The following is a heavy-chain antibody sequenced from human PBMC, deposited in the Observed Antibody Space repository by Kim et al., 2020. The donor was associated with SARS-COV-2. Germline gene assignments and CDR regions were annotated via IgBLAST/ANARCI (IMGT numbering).Heavy chain of an antibody. J-gene: IGHJ5*02. CDR2: IYYSGST. Sequence: SETLSLTCTVPGGSISSSSYYWGWIRQPPGKGLEWIGSIYYSGSTYYNPSLKSRVTISVDTSKNQFSLKLSSVTAADTAVYYCARVGYCSSTSCYPPVFRFDPWGQGTLVTVSS. CDR1: GGSISSSSYY. V-gene: IGHV4-39*07. D-gene: IGHD2-2*01. CDR3: ARVGYCSSTSCYPPVFRFDP.